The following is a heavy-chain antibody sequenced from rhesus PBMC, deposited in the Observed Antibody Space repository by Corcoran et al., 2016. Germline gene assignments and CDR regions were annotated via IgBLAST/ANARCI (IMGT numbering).Heavy chain of an antibody. CDR2: IYGSGSST. V-gene: IGHV4-169*02. CDR1: GGSISSSY. Sequence: QLQLQESGPGLVKPSETLSVTCAVSGGSISSSYWSWIRQAPGKGLEWIGYIYGSGSSTNYNPSLKSRCTLAVDPSKIQLSLKLSSVTAADTAVYYCARAPLEWWSFDYWGQGVLVTVSS. CDR3: ARAPLEWWSFDY. J-gene: IGHJ4*01. D-gene: IGHD2-39*02.